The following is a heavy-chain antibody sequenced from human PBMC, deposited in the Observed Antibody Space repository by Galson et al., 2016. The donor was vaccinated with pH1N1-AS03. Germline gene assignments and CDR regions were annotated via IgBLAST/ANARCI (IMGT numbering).Heavy chain of an antibody. Sequence: ETLSLTCAVSGGSIGDARYYWGWIRQPPGKGLEWIGNVFYTGSTYYKPSLKSRVTISVDLSKNQFSLKLTSVSASDTAIYYCARHVGGPTTAGGFDYWGQGTLVTVSA. CDR3: ARHVGGPTTAGGFDY. V-gene: IGHV4-39*01. CDR2: VFYTGST. J-gene: IGHJ4*02. CDR1: GGSIGDARYY. D-gene: IGHD1-26*01.